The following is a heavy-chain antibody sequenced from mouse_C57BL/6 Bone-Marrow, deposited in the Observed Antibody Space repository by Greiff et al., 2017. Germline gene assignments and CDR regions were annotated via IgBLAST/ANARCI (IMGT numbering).Heavy chain of an antibody. CDR3: ARRTTVVATRYYAMDY. CDR1: GYTFTSYT. V-gene: IGHV1-4*01. D-gene: IGHD1-1*01. CDR2: TNPSSGYT. J-gene: IGHJ4*01. Sequence: QVQLQQSGAELARPGASVKMSCKASGYTFTSYTMHWVKQRPGQGLEWIGYTNPSSGYTKYNQTLKDKATLTADKSSSTAYMQLSSLTSEDSAVYYCARRTTVVATRYYAMDYWGQGTSVTVSS.